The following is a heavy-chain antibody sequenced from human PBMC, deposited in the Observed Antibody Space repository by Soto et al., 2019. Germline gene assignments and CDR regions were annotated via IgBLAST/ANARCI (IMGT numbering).Heavy chain of an antibody. J-gene: IGHJ4*02. CDR2: IYYSGST. V-gene: IGHV4-39*01. D-gene: IGHD6-13*01. CDR3: AAAAGDPFSPPY. CDR1: GGSISSSSYY. Sequence: QPQLQESGPGLVKPSETLSLTCTVSGGSISSSSYYWGWIRQPPGKGLEWIGSIYYSGSTYYNPSLKSRVTISVDTSKNQFSLKLSSVTAADTAVYYCAAAAGDPFSPPYWGQGTLVTVSS.